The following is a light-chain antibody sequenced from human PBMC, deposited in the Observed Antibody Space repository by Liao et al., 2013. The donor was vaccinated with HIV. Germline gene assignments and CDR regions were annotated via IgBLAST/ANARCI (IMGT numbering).Light chain of an antibody. CDR3: QVWDSSSDRGV. CDR1: ALPKQY. CDR2: KDS. Sequence: SYELTQPPSVSVSPGQTARITCSGDALPKQYAYWYQQKPGQAPVLVIYKDSERPSGIPERFSGSNSGNTATLTISRVEAGDEADYYCQVWDSSSDRGVFGGGTKLTVL. J-gene: IGLJ3*02. V-gene: IGLV3-25*02.